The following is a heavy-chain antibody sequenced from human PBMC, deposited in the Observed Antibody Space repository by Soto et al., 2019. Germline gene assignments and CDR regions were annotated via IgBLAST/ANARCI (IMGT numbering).Heavy chain of an antibody. V-gene: IGHV3-23*01. D-gene: IGHD4-4*01. CDR1: GFTFSSYA. J-gene: IGHJ4*02. CDR3: AKHYSIHVTHLYYFDY. CDR2: ISGSGGST. Sequence: GGSLRLSCAASGFTFSSYAMSWVRQAPGKGLEWVSAISGSGGSTYYADSVKGRFTISRDNSKNTLYLQMNSLRAEDTAVYYCAKHYSIHVTHLYYFDYWGQGTLVTVSS.